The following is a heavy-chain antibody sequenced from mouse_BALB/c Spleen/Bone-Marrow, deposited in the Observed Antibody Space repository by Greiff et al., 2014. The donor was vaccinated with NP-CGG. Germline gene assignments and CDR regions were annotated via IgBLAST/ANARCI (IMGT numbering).Heavy chain of an antibody. CDR1: GFTFSSYA. CDR2: ISSGGSYT. CDR3: ARQDDYGPSYWYFDV. D-gene: IGHD2-4*01. Sequence: EVNLVESGGGLVKPGGSLKLSCAASGFTFSSYAMSWVRQTPEKRLEWVATISSGGSYTYYPDSVKGRFTISRDNAKNTLYLQMSSLRSEDTAMYYCARQDDYGPSYWYFDVWGAGTTVTVSS. J-gene: IGHJ1*01. V-gene: IGHV5-9-3*01.